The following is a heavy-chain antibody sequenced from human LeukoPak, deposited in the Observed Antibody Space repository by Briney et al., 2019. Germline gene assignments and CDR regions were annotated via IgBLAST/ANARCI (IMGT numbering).Heavy chain of an antibody. Sequence: GGSLTLSCTASGFTVSSNYMSWVRQAPGKGLEWVSVIYSGGSTYYADSVKGRFTISRDNSKNTLYLQMNSLRAEDTGVYYCARINYDFWSGYPDVWGQGTTVTVSS. CDR1: GFTVSSNY. D-gene: IGHD3-3*01. J-gene: IGHJ6*02. V-gene: IGHV3-53*01. CDR2: IYSGGST. CDR3: ARINYDFWSGYPDV.